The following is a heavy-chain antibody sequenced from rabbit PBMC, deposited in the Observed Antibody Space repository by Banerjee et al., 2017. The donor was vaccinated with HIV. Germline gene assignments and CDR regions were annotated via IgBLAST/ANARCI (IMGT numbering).Heavy chain of an antibody. Sequence: QSLEESGGGLVKPGGTLTLTCTVSGFSFSSRHDMCWVRQAPGKGLEWIGCIYTGNGKTYYASWAKGRFTISKSSSTTVTLQMTSLTAADTATYFCARDAGSSFSSYGMDLWGPGTLVTVS. CDR2: IYTGNGKT. J-gene: IGHJ6*01. CDR1: GFSFSSRHD. CDR3: ARDAGSSFSSYGMDL. V-gene: IGHV1S40*01. D-gene: IGHD8-1*01.